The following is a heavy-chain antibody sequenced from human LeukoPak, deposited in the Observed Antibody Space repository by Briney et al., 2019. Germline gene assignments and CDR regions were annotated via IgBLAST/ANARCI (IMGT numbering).Heavy chain of an antibody. CDR2: IHTSGST. CDR1: GGSISSYY. D-gene: IGHD3-10*01. Sequence: SETLSLTCTVSGGSISSYYWSWIRQPAGKGLEWIGRIHTSGSTNYNPSLKSRVSMSVDTSKNQFSLKLSSVTAADTAVYYCARDRKAYYYDSGSPDFPYYFDYWGQGTLVTVSS. J-gene: IGHJ4*02. CDR3: ARDRKAYYYDSGSPDFPYYFDY. V-gene: IGHV4-4*07.